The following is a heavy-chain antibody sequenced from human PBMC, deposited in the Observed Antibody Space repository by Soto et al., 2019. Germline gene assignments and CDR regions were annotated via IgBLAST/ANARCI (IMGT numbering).Heavy chain of an antibody. CDR3: ASNIVVVTAAIHGMDV. Sequence: GGSLRLSCAASGFTFSSYSMNWVRQAPGKGLEWVSYISSSSSTIYYADSVKGRFTISRDNAKNSLYLQMNSLRDEDTAVYYCASNIVVVTAAIHGMDVWGQGTTVTVSS. D-gene: IGHD2-2*01. V-gene: IGHV3-48*02. CDR1: GFTFSSYS. J-gene: IGHJ6*01. CDR2: ISSSSSTI.